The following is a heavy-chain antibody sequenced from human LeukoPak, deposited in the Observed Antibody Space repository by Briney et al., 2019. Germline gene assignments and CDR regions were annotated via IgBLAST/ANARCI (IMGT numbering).Heavy chain of an antibody. V-gene: IGHV1-18*01. D-gene: IGHD6-19*01. CDR1: GYTFTSYG. CDR3: ASQAVATNDWFDP. J-gene: IGHJ5*02. Sequence: ASVKVSCKASGYTFTSYGISWVRQAPRQGLEWMGWISAYNGNTNYAQKLQGRVTMTTDTSTSTAYMELRRLRSDDTAVYYCASQAVATNDWFDPWGQGTLVTVSS. CDR2: ISAYNGNT.